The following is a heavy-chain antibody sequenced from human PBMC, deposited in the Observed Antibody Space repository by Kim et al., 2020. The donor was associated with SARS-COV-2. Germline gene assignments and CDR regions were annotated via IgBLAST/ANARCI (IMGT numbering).Heavy chain of an antibody. J-gene: IGHJ6*02. CDR3: ARADAVDTAMVTFDYYYGMDV. CDR2: IYYSGST. D-gene: IGHD5-18*01. CDR1: GGSISSGGYY. V-gene: IGHV4-31*03. Sequence: SETLSLTSTVSGGSISSGGYYWSWIRQHPGKGLEWIGYIYYSGSTYYNPSLKSRVTISVDTSKNQFSLKLSSVTAADTAVYYCARADAVDTAMVTFDYYYGMDVWGQGTTVTVSS.